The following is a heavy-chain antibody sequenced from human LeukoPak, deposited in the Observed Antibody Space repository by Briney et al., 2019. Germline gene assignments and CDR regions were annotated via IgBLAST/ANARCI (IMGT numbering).Heavy chain of an antibody. CDR1: GFTFSTFA. V-gene: IGHV3-23*01. D-gene: IGHD1-26*01. Sequence: GGSLRLSCEASGFTFSTFAMIWVRQAPGKGLEWVSAISGSGGSTYYADSVKGRFTISRDNSKNTLYLQMNSLRAEDTAVYYCAKDLKKGSYILDYWGQGTLVTVSS. CDR3: AKDLKKGSYILDY. J-gene: IGHJ4*02. CDR2: ISGSGGST.